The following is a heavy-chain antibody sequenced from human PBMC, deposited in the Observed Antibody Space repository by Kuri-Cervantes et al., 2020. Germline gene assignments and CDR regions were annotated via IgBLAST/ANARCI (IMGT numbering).Heavy chain of an antibody. J-gene: IGHJ6*02. D-gene: IGHD4-17*01. CDR2: ISSSSSYI. CDR1: GFTFSSYS. CDR3: ARDYPTPYGDYVWARYYGMDV. V-gene: IGHV3-21*01. Sequence: GESLKISCAASGFTFSSYSMSWVRQAPGKGLEWVSSISSSSSYIYYADSVKGRFTISRDNAKNSLYLQMNSLRAEDTAVYYCARDYPTPYGDYVWARYYGMDVWGQGTSVTVSS.